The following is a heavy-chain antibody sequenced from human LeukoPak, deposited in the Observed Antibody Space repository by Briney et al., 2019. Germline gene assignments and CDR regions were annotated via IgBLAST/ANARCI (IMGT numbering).Heavy chain of an antibody. CDR1: GFTFSSYW. J-gene: IGHJ6*03. Sequence: GGSLRLSCAASGFTFSSYWMSWVRQAPGKGLEWVANIKQDGSEKYYVDSVKGRFTISRDNAKNSLYLQMNSLRAEDTAVYYCARERYYGSGNMDVWGKGTTVTVFS. D-gene: IGHD3-10*01. CDR2: IKQDGSEK. V-gene: IGHV3-7*01. CDR3: ARERYYGSGNMDV.